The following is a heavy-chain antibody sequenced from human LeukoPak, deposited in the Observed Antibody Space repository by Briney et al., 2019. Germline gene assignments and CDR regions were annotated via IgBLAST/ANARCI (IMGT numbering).Heavy chain of an antibody. V-gene: IGHV4-61*02. CDR3: ARDTDYYYGSGKRQ. CDR1: GGSISSGSYY. J-gene: IGHJ4*02. Sequence: SQTLSLTCTVSGGSISSGSYYWSWIRQPAGKGLEWIGRIYTSGSTNYNPSLKSRVTISVDTSKNQFSLKLSSVTAADTAVYYCARDTDYYYGSGKRQWGQGTLVTVSS. D-gene: IGHD3-10*01. CDR2: IYTSGST.